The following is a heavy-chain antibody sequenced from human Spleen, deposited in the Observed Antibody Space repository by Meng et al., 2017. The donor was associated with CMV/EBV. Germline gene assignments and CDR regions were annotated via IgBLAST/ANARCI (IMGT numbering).Heavy chain of an antibody. Sequence: YTYTDLYRYWVRQAPGQGLEWMGWISPRSGATKYAQRFQGRITMARDTSISTAYMGLSSLKSDDTAVYYCARGRFCSTASCYALFDLWGQGALVTVSS. J-gene: IGHJ4*02. CDR2: ISPRSGAT. CDR3: ARGRFCSTASCYALFDL. V-gene: IGHV1-2*02. CDR1: YTYTDLY. D-gene: IGHD2-2*01.